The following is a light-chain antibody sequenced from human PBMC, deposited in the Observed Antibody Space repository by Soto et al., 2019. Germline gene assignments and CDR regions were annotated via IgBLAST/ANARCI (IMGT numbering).Light chain of an antibody. CDR2: GAS. CDR1: QSVSSTY. Sequence: VFTKSPGTLSLSPGERATLSCRASQSVSSTYLAWYQHKPGQAPRLLIYGASTRATGIPDRFSGSGSGTDFSLTISRLEPEDFAVYYCQQYGGSHPITFGQGTRLEIK. J-gene: IGKJ5*01. CDR3: QQYGGSHPIT. V-gene: IGKV3-20*01.